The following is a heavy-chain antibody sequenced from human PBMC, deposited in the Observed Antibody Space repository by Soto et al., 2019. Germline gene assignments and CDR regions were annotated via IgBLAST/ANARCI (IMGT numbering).Heavy chain of an antibody. CDR1: GYYFSNSW. V-gene: IGHV5-51*01. CDR2: IFPGDSDT. Sequence: GESLKISCKGSGYYFSNSWIGRVRQMPGKGLEWMGIIFPGDSDTKYSPSFQGQVTISVDKSINTAYLQRSSLKASDTAMFDCARVGLSHYGLPVWGQGTTVTVSS. CDR3: ARVGLSHYGLPV. J-gene: IGHJ6*02.